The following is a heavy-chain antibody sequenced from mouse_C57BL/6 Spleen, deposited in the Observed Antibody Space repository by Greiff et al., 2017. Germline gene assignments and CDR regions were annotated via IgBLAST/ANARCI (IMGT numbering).Heavy chain of an antibody. CDR2: IHPGSGST. Sequence: QVQLQQPGAELVKPGASVKMSCKASGYTFTSYWITWVKQRPGQGLEWIGDIHPGSGSTNYNEKFKSKATLTVDTSSSTAYMQLSSLTSEDSAVYYCARRGYDYEGFDYWGQGTTLTVSS. D-gene: IGHD2-4*01. V-gene: IGHV1-55*01. J-gene: IGHJ2*01. CDR3: ARRGYDYEGFDY. CDR1: GYTFTSYW.